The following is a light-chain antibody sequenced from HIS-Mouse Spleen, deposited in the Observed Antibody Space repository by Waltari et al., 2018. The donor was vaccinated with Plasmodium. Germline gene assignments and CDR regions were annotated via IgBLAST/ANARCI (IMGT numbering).Light chain of an antibody. Sequence: QSALTQPASVSGSPGQSITTSCPGTSSDVGGYHSVSWYQQHPGKAPKLMIYDVSNRPSGVSNRFSGSKSGNTASLTISGLQAEDEADYYCSSYTSSSTLVFGGGTKLTVL. J-gene: IGLJ2*01. CDR1: SSDVGGYHS. CDR2: DVS. CDR3: SSYTSSSTLV. V-gene: IGLV2-14*03.